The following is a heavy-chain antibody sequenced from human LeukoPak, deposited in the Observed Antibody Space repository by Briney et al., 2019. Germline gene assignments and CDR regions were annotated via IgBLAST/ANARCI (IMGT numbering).Heavy chain of an antibody. J-gene: IGHJ4*02. V-gene: IGHV4-59*08. D-gene: IGHD5-24*01. CDR3: ARHLKKNGYNYYFDY. Sequence: SETLSLTCTVSVGSINAYYWSWIRQPPGKGLEWIGYISYSGDTNYNPSLKSRVTISVDTSRNQFSLRLSSVTATDTAVYYCARHLKKNGYNYYFDYWGQGTLVTVSS. CDR1: VGSINAYY. CDR2: ISYSGDT.